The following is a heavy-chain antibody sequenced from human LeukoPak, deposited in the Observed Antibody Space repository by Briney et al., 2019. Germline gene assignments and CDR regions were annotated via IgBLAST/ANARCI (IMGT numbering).Heavy chain of an antibody. CDR3: ASTMVRGVQQDY. D-gene: IGHD3-10*01. Sequence: GGSLRLSCAASGFTFSSYEMNWVRQAPGKGLEWVSAISGSGGSTYYADSVKGRFTISRDNSKNTLYLQMNSLRAEDTAVYYCASTMVRGVQQDYWGQGTLVTVSS. CDR2: ISGSGGST. J-gene: IGHJ4*02. CDR1: GFTFSSYE. V-gene: IGHV3-23*01.